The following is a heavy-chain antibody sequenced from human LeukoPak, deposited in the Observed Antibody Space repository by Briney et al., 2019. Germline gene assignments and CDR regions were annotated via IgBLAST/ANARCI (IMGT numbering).Heavy chain of an antibody. J-gene: IGHJ4*02. CDR3: ARFGYSGWNLEN. CDR1: GFIFRDFW. CDR2: INQGGNLK. Sequence: GGSLRLSCAASGFIFRDFWMTWVGQAPGKGLEWGVNINQGGNLKYYGDSVKGRFTISRDDAESSLYVQMNNLKDEDTAVYYCARFGYSGWNLENWGQGTLVTVSS. V-gene: IGHV3-7*01. D-gene: IGHD5-12*01.